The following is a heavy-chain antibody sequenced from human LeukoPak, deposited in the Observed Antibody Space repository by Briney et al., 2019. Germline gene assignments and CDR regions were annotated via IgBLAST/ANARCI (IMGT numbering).Heavy chain of an antibody. CDR1: GYTFTGYY. CDR3: AREREASVYALDY. CDR2: INPNSGGT. D-gene: IGHD2-8*01. Sequence: ASVKVSCKASGYTFTGYYMHWVRQAPGQGLEWMGWINPNSGGTNYAQKFQDRVTMTRDTSTSTVYLELSSLRSEDTAVYYCAREREASVYALDYWGQGTLVTVSS. J-gene: IGHJ4*02. V-gene: IGHV1-2*02.